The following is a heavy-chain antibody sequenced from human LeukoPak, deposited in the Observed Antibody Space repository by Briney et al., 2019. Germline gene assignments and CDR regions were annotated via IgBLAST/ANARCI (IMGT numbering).Heavy chain of an antibody. D-gene: IGHD5-24*01. Sequence: PSETLSLTCTDPGGSITSHYWSWIRQPAGKGLEWIGRMSTTGSTNYNPSLNSRVTMSLDTSNNQFSLNLRSVTAADTAVYFCAREVEMATQFDYWGQGTLVTVSS. V-gene: IGHV4-4*07. CDR1: GGSITSHY. J-gene: IGHJ4*02. CDR3: AREVEMATQFDY. CDR2: MSTTGST.